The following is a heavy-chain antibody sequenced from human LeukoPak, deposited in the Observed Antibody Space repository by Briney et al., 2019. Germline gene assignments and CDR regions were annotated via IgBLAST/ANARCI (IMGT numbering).Heavy chain of an antibody. CDR2: IYHSGST. Sequence: SETLSLTCTVSGYSISSGYYWGWIRQPPGKGLEWVGSIYHSGSTNYNPSLKSRVTMSVDTSKNQFSLKLSSVTAADTAVYYCARSSGYYFTYYFDYWGQGTLVTVSS. CDR1: GYSISSGYY. J-gene: IGHJ4*02. V-gene: IGHV4-38-2*02. CDR3: ARSSGYYFTYYFDY. D-gene: IGHD3-22*01.